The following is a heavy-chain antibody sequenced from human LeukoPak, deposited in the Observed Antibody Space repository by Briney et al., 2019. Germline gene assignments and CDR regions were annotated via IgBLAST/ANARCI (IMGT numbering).Heavy chain of an antibody. V-gene: IGHV3-64*01. Sequence: PGGSLRLSCAASGFTFSSYAMHWVRQAPGKGLEYVSAISSNGGSTYYANSVKGRFTISRDNSKNTLYLQMGSLRAEDMAVYYCARSHTRGWYEDWFDPWGQGTLVTVSS. CDR1: GFTFSSYA. J-gene: IGHJ5*02. CDR2: ISSNGGST. D-gene: IGHD6-19*01. CDR3: ARSHTRGWYEDWFDP.